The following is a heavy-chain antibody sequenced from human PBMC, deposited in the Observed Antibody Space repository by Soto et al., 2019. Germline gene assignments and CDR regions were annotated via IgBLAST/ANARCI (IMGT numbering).Heavy chain of an antibody. CDR3: ARGQRFSDWFDP. J-gene: IGHJ5*02. D-gene: IGHD3-3*01. CDR2: IYSSGNT. Sequence: KTSETLSLTSIVSGGTISGYYCTWIRQPAGKGLEWIGRIYSSGNTKYNPSLQSRVTMSLDTSNNQFSLRLTSVTAADTAVYYCARGQRFSDWFDPWGQGTLVTVSS. CDR1: GGTISGYY. V-gene: IGHV4-4*07.